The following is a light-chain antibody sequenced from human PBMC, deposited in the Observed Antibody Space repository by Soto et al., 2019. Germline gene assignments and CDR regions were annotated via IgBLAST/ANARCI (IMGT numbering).Light chain of an antibody. J-gene: IGKJ1*01. V-gene: IGKV3-15*01. Sequence: EVVLTQSPGTLSLSPGERATLSCRASQSVSRYLAWYQQKPGQAPRLLIYGASTRATGIPARFSGSGSGTEFTLTISSLQSEDFAVYYCQQYNNWPQTFGQGTKV. CDR1: QSVSRY. CDR3: QQYNNWPQT. CDR2: GAS.